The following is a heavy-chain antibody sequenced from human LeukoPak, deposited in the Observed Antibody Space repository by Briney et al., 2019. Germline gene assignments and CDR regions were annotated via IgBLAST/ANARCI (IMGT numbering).Heavy chain of an antibody. J-gene: IGHJ3*02. D-gene: IGHD3-3*01. CDR1: GFTFSSYA. V-gene: IGHV3-23*01. Sequence: PGGSLRLSCAASGFTFSSYAMSWVRQAPGKGLEWVSAISGSGGTIYYADSVKGRFTISRDNAKNSLYLQMNSLRAEDTAVYYCARGYSSLRFLEWLSPMDAFDIWGQGTMVTVSS. CDR3: ARGYSSLRFLEWLSPMDAFDI. CDR2: ISGSGGTI.